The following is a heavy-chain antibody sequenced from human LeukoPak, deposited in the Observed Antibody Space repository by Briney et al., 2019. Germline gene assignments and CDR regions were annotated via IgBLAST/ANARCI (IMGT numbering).Heavy chain of an antibody. CDR1: GYTFSSYS. Sequence: GGSLRLSCAASGYTFSSYSMNWARQAPGKGLEWVSSISSSSYIYYADSVKGRFTISRGNAKNSLYLQMNSLRAEDTAVYYCARDPWVELLHYYYYYGMDVWGQGTTVTVSS. CDR2: ISSSSYI. V-gene: IGHV3-21*01. D-gene: IGHD1-7*01. CDR3: ARDPWVELLHYYYYYGMDV. J-gene: IGHJ6*02.